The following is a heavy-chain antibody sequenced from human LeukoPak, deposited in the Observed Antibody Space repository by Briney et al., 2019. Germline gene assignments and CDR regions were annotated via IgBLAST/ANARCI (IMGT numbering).Heavy chain of an antibody. Sequence: SETLSLTCTVSGCSISSYYWSWIRQPPGKGLEWIGDIYHSGSTIYNPSLKSRVAISVDTSKNQFSLKLRSVTAADTAVYYCARYSSEEPYHFDYWGQGTLVTVSS. V-gene: IGHV4-59*12. CDR1: GCSISSYY. CDR2: IYHSGST. J-gene: IGHJ4*02. D-gene: IGHD4-11*01. CDR3: ARYSSEEPYHFDY.